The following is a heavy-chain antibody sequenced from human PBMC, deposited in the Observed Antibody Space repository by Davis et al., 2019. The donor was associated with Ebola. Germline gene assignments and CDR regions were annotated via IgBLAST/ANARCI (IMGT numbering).Heavy chain of an antibody. J-gene: IGHJ4*02. CDR3: AKALYFGLVVHYFDS. D-gene: IGHD3-3*01. CDR2: ISDSGDSP. V-gene: IGHV3-23*01. Sequence: GESLKISCTASGFTFSSYAMSWVRQAPGKGLEWVSGISDSGDSPEYIDSVKGRFTISRDNSKNTLHLQMNSLRAEDTAVYYCAKALYFGLVVHYFDSWGQGTLVTVSS. CDR1: GFTFSSYA.